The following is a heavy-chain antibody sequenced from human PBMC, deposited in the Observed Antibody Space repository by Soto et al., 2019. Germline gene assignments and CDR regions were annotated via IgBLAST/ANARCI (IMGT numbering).Heavy chain of an antibody. J-gene: IGHJ5*02. CDR2: ISYHGNDK. V-gene: IGHV3-30*18. Sequence: QVQVVESGGGVVQPGRSLRLSCAASGFTFSSYGMHWVRQAPGKGLEWVAVISYHGNDKYYADSVKGRFTISRDNFKSTLYLQMSSQRAEDMAIYFCAKDLLHNTVATCGAWGQGTLVTVSS. CDR1: GFTFSSYG. D-gene: IGHD4-17*01. CDR3: AKDLLHNTVATCGA.